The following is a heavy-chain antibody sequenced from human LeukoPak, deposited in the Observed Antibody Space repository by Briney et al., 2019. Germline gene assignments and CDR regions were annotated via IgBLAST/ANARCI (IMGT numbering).Heavy chain of an antibody. CDR2: IYYSGST. D-gene: IGHD3-22*01. V-gene: IGHV4-39*01. CDR3: ALRPYDSSGYYYVNWFFDL. CDR1: GGSISSSSYY. Sequence: PSETLSLTCTVYGGSISSSSYYWGWIRQPPGKGLEWIGSIYYSGSTYYNPSLKSRVTISVDTSKNQFSLKLSSVTAADTAVYCCALRPYDSSGYYYVNWFFDLWGRGTLVTVSS. J-gene: IGHJ2*01.